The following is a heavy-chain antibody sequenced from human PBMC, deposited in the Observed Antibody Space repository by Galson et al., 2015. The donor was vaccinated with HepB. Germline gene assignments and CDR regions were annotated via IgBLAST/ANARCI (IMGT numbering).Heavy chain of an antibody. CDR2: IETDDDK. J-gene: IGHJ4*02. D-gene: IGHD6-13*01. V-gene: IGHV2-5*02. CDR3: AHSKRGITGSWFGLGH. Sequence: PALVKPTQTLTLPCSFSGFSLSPSGVGVGWIRQPPGKALEWLALIETDDDKHYSPSLKSRLTITKDTSKNQVVLTMTNMDPVDTGTYYCAHSKRGITGSWFGLGHWGQGTLVTVSS. CDR1: GFSLSPSGVG.